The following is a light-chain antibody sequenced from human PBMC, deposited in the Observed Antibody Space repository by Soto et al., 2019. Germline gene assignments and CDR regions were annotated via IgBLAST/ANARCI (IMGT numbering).Light chain of an antibody. CDR1: SNDVGSYDY. CDR3: SSQTSINTLV. J-gene: IGLJ3*02. CDR2: EVT. Sequence: QSALTQPASVSGSPGQSITISCTGTSNDVGSYDYVSWYQNYPGKAPKLMIYEVTKRPSGVSSRFSGSKSGNTASLTISGLQAEDGADYYCSSQTSINTLVFGGGTQLTVL. V-gene: IGLV2-14*01.